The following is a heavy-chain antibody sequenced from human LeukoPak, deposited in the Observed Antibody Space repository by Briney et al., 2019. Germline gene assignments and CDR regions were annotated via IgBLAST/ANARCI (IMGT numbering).Heavy chain of an antibody. Sequence: PGGSLRLSCAASGCTFSSYAMSWVRQAPGQGLEWVSAFSGAGSSTNYADSVKGRFTISRDNSKNTLYLQMNSLRVEDTAVYYCATHHDYSNSNYFDFWGPGTLVTVSS. J-gene: IGHJ4*02. CDR2: FSGAGSST. D-gene: IGHD4-11*01. CDR3: ATHHDYSNSNYFDF. V-gene: IGHV3-23*01. CDR1: GCTFSSYA.